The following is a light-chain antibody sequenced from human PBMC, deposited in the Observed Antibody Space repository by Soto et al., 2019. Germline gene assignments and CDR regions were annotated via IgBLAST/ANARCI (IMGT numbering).Light chain of an antibody. J-gene: IGKJ5*01. CDR1: QSVDST. V-gene: IGKV3-15*01. CDR2: GAS. CDR3: QQYNQWPIT. Sequence: EIMMRQSPATLSVCPGERATLSCRASQSVDSTLAWYQQKPGQAPRLLIYGASTRATSISARFSGSGSATDFTLTISSLQSEDFAFYYCQQYNQWPITFGQGTRLEIK.